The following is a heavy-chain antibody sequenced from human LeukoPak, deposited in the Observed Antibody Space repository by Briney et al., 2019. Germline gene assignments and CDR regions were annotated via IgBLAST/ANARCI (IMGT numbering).Heavy chain of an antibody. CDR1: GFSLNTSGVG. CDR3: AHRRYTAGYNWFDP. D-gene: IGHD5-18*01. CDR2: IYWDDDN. J-gene: IGHJ5*02. V-gene: IGHV2-5*02. Sequence: SGPTLVNPTQTLTLTCTFSGFSLNTSGVGVGWIRQPPGKALEWLAVIYWDDDNRYSPSLRNRLTITKDTSKNQVVLKMTNMDPVDTATYYCAHRRYTAGYNWFDPWGQGTLVTVSP.